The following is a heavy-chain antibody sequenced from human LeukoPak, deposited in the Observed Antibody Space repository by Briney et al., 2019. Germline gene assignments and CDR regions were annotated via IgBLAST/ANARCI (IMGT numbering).Heavy chain of an antibody. CDR2: TYYRSKWYT. Sequence: SQTLSLTCAISGDSVSSINGAWNWIRQSPSRGLEWLGRTYYRSKWYTDYAESIRGRITTNPDTSKNHFSLQLTSVTPDDTAVYCCARDLGNTGWHTFDFWGQGTLVTVSS. D-gene: IGHD6-19*01. J-gene: IGHJ4*02. V-gene: IGHV6-1*01. CDR1: GDSVSSINGA. CDR3: ARDLGNTGWHTFDF.